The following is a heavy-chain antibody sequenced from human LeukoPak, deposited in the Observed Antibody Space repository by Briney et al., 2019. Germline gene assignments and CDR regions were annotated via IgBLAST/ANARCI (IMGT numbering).Heavy chain of an antibody. CDR2: ISSSSSYI. D-gene: IGHD1-26*01. CDR1: GFTFSSYS. CDR3: ASNYSGSYYDY. V-gene: IGHV3-21*01. J-gene: IGHJ4*02. Sequence: KPGGSLRLSCAASGFTFSSYSMNWVRQAPGKGLEWVSSISSSSSYIYYADSVKGRFTISRDNAKNSLYPQMNSLRAEDTAVYYCASNYSGSYYDYWGQGTLVTVSS.